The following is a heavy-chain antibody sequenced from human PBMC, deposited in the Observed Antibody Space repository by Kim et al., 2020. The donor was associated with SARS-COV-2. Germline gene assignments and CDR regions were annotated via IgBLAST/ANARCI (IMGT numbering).Heavy chain of an antibody. V-gene: IGHV4-61*02. CDR3: ARAEIAGMVRGVISY. CDR1: GGSISSGSYY. J-gene: IGHJ4*02. CDR2: IYTSGST. Sequence: SETLSLTCTVSGGSISSGSYYWSWIRQPAGKGLEWIGRIYTSGSTNYNPSLKSRVTISVDTSKNQFSLKLSSVTAADTAVYYCARAEIAGMVRGVISYWGQGTLVTVSS. D-gene: IGHD3-10*01.